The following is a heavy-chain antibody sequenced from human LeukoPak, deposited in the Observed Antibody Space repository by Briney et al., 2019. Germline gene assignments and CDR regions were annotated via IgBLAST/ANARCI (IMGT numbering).Heavy chain of an antibody. V-gene: IGHV3-30*03. CDR1: GFTFSNYV. J-gene: IGHJ6*03. Sequence: GGSLTLSCAASGFTFSNYVIHWVRQAPGKGLGWLAVISYDGTNKYYADFVKGRFTISRDHSQSTVDLQMNTLGGADTAVYYCVRSPTYYNMDVWGKGTTVTVSS. CDR2: ISYDGTNK. CDR3: VRSPTYYNMDV.